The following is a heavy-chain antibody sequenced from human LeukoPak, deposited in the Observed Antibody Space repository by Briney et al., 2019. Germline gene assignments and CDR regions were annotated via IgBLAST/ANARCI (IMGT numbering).Heavy chain of an antibody. Sequence: QLVESGGGVVQPGRSLRLSCAASGFTFSSYGMHWVRQAPGKGLEWVAVISYDGSNKYYADSVKGRFTIPRDNSKNTLYLQMNSLRAEDTAVYYCAKDGYRGVMEVGYYYYGMDVWGQGTTVTVSS. D-gene: IGHD3-10*01. CDR3: AKDGYRGVMEVGYYYYGMDV. CDR1: GFTFSSYG. V-gene: IGHV3-30*18. CDR2: ISYDGSNK. J-gene: IGHJ6*02.